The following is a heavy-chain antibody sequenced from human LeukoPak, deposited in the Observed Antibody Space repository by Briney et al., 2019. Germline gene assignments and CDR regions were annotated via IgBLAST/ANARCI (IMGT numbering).Heavy chain of an antibody. J-gene: IGHJ4*02. Sequence: ASVKVSCKASGGTFSSYAISWVRQAPGQGLEWMGWISAYNGNTNYTQKLQGRVTMTTDTSTSTAYMELRSLRSDDTAVYYCARGSYYDSSGYWHYWGQGTLVTVSS. CDR1: GGTFSSYA. D-gene: IGHD3-22*01. CDR2: ISAYNGNT. CDR3: ARGSYYDSSGYWHY. V-gene: IGHV1-18*01.